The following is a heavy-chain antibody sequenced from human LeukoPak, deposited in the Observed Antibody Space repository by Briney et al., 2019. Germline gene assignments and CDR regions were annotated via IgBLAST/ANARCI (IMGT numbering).Heavy chain of an antibody. CDR2: IYHSGST. J-gene: IGHJ5*02. Sequence: SETLSLTCTVSGYSISSGYYWGWLRQPPGRGLEWIGTIYHSGSTYYNPSLKSRVTISVDTSKNQFSLKLSSVTAADTAVYFCARAYSSSWYFNWFDPWGQGTLVTVSS. CDR1: GYSISSGYY. D-gene: IGHD6-13*01. CDR3: ARAYSSSWYFNWFDP. V-gene: IGHV4-38-2*02.